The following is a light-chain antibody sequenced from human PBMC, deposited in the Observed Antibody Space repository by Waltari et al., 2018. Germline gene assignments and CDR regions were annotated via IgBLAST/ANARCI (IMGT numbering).Light chain of an antibody. V-gene: IGKV3-20*01. CDR3: QQYGTSSYT. J-gene: IGKJ2*01. CDR1: QSVSSSY. Sequence: EFVLTQSPGTLSLSPGERATLSCRASQSVSSSYFAWYQQKPAQAPRLLIYGASSRATGIPDRFSGSGSGTDFTLTISRLEPEDFAVYYCQQYGTSSYTFGQGTKLEI. CDR2: GAS.